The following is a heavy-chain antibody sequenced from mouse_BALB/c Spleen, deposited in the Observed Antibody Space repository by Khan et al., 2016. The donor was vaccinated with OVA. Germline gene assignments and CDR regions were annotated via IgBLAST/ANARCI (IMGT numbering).Heavy chain of an antibody. D-gene: IGHD2-4*01. CDR1: GYSITSGYA. V-gene: IGHV3-2*02. CDR2: ISYSGVT. Sequence: EVQLQESGPGLVKPSQSLSLTCTVTGYSITSGYAWNWIRQFPGNKLEWMGYISYSGVTSYTPSLKSRISITRDTSKNQFFLQLTSVTTEDTATYYCARGKYYEYYFDYWGQGTTLTVSS. CDR3: ARGKYYEYYFDY. J-gene: IGHJ2*01.